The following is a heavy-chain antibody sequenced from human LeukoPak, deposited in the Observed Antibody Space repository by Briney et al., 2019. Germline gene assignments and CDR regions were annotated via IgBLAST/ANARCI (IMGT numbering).Heavy chain of an antibody. V-gene: IGHV1-2*02. Sequence: GASVKVSCKASGYIFTGQYMHWVRQAPGQGLEWMGWINPNSGGTNYAQKFQGRVTMTRDTSISTAYMELSRLRSDDTAVYYCARDAYSREQDYWGQGTLVTVSS. CDR1: GYIFTGQY. D-gene: IGHD6-13*01. CDR2: INPNSGGT. J-gene: IGHJ4*02. CDR3: ARDAYSREQDY.